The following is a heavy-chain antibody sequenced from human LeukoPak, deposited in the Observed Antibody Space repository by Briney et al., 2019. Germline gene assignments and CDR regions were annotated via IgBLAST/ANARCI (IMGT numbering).Heavy chain of an antibody. V-gene: IGHV1-2*02. J-gene: IGHJ2*01. CDR3: ARGAEYGGHSAWYFDL. D-gene: IGHD4-23*01. Sequence: ASVKVSCKASGYTFTGYYMNWVRQAPGQGLEWMGWINPNSGGTNYAQKFQGRVTMTRDTSISTAYMELTRLKSDDTAVYYCARGAEYGGHSAWYFDLWGRGTFITVSS. CDR1: GYTFTGYY. CDR2: INPNSGGT.